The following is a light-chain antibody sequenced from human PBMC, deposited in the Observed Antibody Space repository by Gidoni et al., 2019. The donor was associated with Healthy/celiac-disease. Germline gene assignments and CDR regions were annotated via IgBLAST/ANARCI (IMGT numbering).Light chain of an antibody. J-gene: IGKJ2*01. Sequence: DIQITHSPSTLSASVGDRVTITCRASQSSSSWLAWYQQKPGKAPTLLIYKASSLESGVPSRFSGSGSGTEFTLTISGLQPDDFATYYCQQYNSYSRTFGQGTKLEIK. V-gene: IGKV1-5*03. CDR3: QQYNSYSRT. CDR2: KAS. CDR1: QSSSSW.